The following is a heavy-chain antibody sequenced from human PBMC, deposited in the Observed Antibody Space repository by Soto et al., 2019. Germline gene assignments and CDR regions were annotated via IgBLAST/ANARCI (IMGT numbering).Heavy chain of an antibody. D-gene: IGHD3-9*01. CDR3: ARPPGYISDWYYFDL. Sequence: VKVSCKASGYTFIDYYMHWVRQAPGQGFEWLGRISPKSGATNYAQKFQGRVTMTWDTSLNTAYMELSSLISEDTAVYYCARPPGYISDWYYFDLWGQGTLVTVSS. J-gene: IGHJ4*02. CDR1: GYTFIDYY. V-gene: IGHV1-2*02. CDR2: ISPKSGAT.